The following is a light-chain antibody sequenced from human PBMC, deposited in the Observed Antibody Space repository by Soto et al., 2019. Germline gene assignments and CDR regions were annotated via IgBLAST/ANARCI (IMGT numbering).Light chain of an antibody. J-gene: IGKJ4*01. CDR1: QSVSSN. Sequence: EIVMTQSPATLSVSPGERATLSCRASQSVSSNLAWYQQKPGQAHRLLIYGASNRATGIPDRFSGSGSGTDFTLTIRRLEPEDFAVYFCQQYGNSPLTFGGGTKVDIK. CDR2: GAS. CDR3: QQYGNSPLT. V-gene: IGKV3-20*01.